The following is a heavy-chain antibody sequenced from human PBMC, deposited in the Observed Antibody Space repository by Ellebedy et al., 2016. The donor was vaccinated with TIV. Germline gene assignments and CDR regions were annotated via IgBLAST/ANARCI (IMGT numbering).Heavy chain of an antibody. CDR2: ISNDGSST. CDR3: VTWGQSYGR. CDR1: GFTFSGYW. V-gene: IGHV3-74*01. D-gene: IGHD3-16*01. Sequence: GESLKISCAASGFTFSGYWMHWVRQAPGRGLVWVSRISNDGSSTSYADSVKGRFTISRDNAKRSLFLQMNSLRVDDTAVYYCVTWGQSYGRWGQGSLVTVSS. J-gene: IGHJ4*02.